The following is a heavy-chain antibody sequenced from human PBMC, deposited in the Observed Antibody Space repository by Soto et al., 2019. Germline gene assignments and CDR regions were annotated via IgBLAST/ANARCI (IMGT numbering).Heavy chain of an antibody. Sequence: SETLSLTCTVSGGSISSGDYYWSWIRQPPGKGLEWIGYIYYSGSTYYNPSLKSRVTISVDTSKNQFSLKLSSVTAADTAVYYCARDQLGGVDYWGQGTLVTVPS. V-gene: IGHV4-30-4*01. D-gene: IGHD1-1*01. J-gene: IGHJ4*02. CDR2: IYYSGST. CDR1: GGSISSGDYY. CDR3: ARDQLGGVDY.